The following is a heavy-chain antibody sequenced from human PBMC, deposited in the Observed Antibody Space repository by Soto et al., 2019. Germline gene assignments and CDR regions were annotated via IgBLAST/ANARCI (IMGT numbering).Heavy chain of an antibody. CDR3: AREAGSGSVDY. CDR2: IYYSGST. J-gene: IGHJ4*02. V-gene: IGHV4-59*01. CDR1: GGSISSYY. Sequence: SQTLSLPCTVSGGSISSYYWSWIRQPPGKGLEWIGYIYYSGSTNYNPSLKSRVTISVDTSKNQFSLKLSSVTAADTAVYYCAREAGSGSVDYWGQGTLVTVSS. D-gene: IGHD6-19*01.